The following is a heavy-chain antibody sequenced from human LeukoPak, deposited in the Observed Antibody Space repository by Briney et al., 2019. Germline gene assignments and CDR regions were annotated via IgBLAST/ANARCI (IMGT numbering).Heavy chain of an antibody. CDR1: GYTFTGYY. Sequence: GASVKVSCKASGYTFTGYYMHWVRQAPGQGLEWMGWINPNSGGTNYAQKFQGRVTMTRDTSISTAYMELSRLRSDDTAVYYCARVRITIFGVPERWFDPWRQGTLVTVSS. J-gene: IGHJ5*02. D-gene: IGHD3-3*01. CDR3: ARVRITIFGVPERWFDP. CDR2: INPNSGGT. V-gene: IGHV1-2*02.